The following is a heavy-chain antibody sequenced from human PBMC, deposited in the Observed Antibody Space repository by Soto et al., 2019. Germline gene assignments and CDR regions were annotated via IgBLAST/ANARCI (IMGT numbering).Heavy chain of an antibody. CDR2: ISYDGSNK. D-gene: IGHD3-22*01. Sequence: QVQLVESGGGVVQPGRSLRLSCAASGFTFSSYGMHWVRQAPGKGLEWVAVISYDGSNKYYADSVKGRFTISRDNSTNTLYLQMNSLRAEDTAVYYCAKDNRARWLLRGYYFDYWGQGTLVTVSS. CDR3: AKDNRARWLLRGYYFDY. CDR1: GFTFSSYG. J-gene: IGHJ4*02. V-gene: IGHV3-30*18.